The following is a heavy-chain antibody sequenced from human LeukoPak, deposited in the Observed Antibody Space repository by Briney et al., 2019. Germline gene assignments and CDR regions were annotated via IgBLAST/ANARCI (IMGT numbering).Heavy chain of an antibody. V-gene: IGHV3-30*02. D-gene: IGHD6-19*01. Sequence: GGSLRLSCAASGFTFSSYGMHWVRQAPGKGQEWVAFIRYDGSNKYYADSMKGRFTISRDNSKNTLYLQMNSLRAEDTAVYYCAKDRPSSGWYKGYLPGDLNWGQGTLVTVSS. CDR1: GFTFSSYG. J-gene: IGHJ4*02. CDR3: AKDRPSSGWYKGYLPGDLN. CDR2: IRYDGSNK.